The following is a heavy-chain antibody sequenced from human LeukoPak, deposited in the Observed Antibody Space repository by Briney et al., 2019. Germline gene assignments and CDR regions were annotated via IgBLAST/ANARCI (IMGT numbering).Heavy chain of an antibody. Sequence: SQTLSLTCAISGDSDSSNSAAWNWIRQSPSRGLEWLGRTYYKSKWYNNYAVSVKSRISINPDTSKNQFSLQLNSVTPEDTAVYFCARARDYGDLSFDYWGQGTLVTVSS. CDR1: GDSDSSNSAA. J-gene: IGHJ4*02. CDR2: TYYKSKWYN. V-gene: IGHV6-1*01. CDR3: ARARDYGDLSFDY. D-gene: IGHD4-17*01.